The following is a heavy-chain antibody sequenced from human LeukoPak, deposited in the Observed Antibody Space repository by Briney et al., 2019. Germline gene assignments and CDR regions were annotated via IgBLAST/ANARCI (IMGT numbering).Heavy chain of an antibody. CDR1: GYTFTNHW. D-gene: IGHD2-15*01. CDR2: INPSGDRT. V-gene: IGHV1-46*01. CDR3: ARGRRYCSGGSCRKYYYYYMDV. J-gene: IGHJ6*03. Sequence: ASVKVSCKASGYTFTNHWMHWVRQAPGQGLEWMGIINPSGDRTNYAQKFQGRVTLTRDMSTTSVYMELTRLRSEDTAVYYCARGRRYCSGGSCRKYYYYYMDVWGKGTTVTVSS.